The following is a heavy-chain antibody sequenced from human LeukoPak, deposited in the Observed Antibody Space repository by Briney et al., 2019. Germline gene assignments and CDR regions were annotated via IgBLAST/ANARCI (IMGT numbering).Heavy chain of an antibody. CDR3: ARQRRVRGAKEVYYYYYYYMDV. D-gene: IGHD3-10*01. J-gene: IGHJ6*03. CDR2: INHSGST. Sequence: SETLSLTCTVYGGSFSGYYWSWIRQPSGKGLEWIGEINHSGSTNYNPSLKSRVTISVDTSKNQFSLKLSSVTAADTAVYYCARQRRVRGAKEVYYYYYYYMDVWGKGTTVTISS. V-gene: IGHV4-34*01. CDR1: GGSFSGYY.